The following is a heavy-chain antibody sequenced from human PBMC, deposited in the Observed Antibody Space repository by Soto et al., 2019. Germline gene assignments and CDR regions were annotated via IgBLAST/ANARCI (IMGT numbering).Heavy chain of an antibody. D-gene: IGHD3-10*01. CDR1: GFSLSTSGLG. V-gene: IGHV2-5*02. CDR2: IYWDDDK. J-gene: IGHJ4*02. Sequence: QITLKESGPTLVKPTQPLTLTCSFSGFSLSTSGLGVGWVRQPPGKALEWLALIYWDDDKRYSPSLNSRVTITKDTPRNPVAHTPATRDPVDTGTFYCTRHSPRGLDYWGQGPLVTVSS. CDR3: TRHSPRGLDY.